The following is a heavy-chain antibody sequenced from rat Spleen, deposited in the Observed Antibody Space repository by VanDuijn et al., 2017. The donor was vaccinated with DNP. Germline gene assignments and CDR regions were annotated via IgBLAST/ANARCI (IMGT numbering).Heavy chain of an antibody. V-gene: IGHV5-31*01. CDR3: TRIIAAMGYYSMDA. Sequence: EVQLVESGGGLVQPGRSLKLSCAASGFTFNNYWMTWIRQVPGKGLEWVASIISSGGSTYYRDSVKGRFTASRDTAKSTLYLQMDNLRSEDTATYFCTRIIAAMGYYSMDAWGQGASVTVSS. D-gene: IGHD1-2*01. J-gene: IGHJ4*01. CDR1: GFTFNNYW. CDR2: IISSGGST.